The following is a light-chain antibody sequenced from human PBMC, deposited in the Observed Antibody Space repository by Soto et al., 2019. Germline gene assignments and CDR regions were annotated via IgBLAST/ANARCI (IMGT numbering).Light chain of an antibody. CDR1: SSNIGAGYD. Sequence: QSALTQPPSVSGAPGQRVTISCTGSSSNIGAGYDVHWYQQLPGTAPKLLIYGHSNRPSGVPDRFSGSKSGTSASLAITGLQAEDEADYYCQSYDSSLSGSRVFGGGTKVTVL. CDR2: GHS. CDR3: QSYDSSLSGSRV. V-gene: IGLV1-40*01. J-gene: IGLJ3*02.